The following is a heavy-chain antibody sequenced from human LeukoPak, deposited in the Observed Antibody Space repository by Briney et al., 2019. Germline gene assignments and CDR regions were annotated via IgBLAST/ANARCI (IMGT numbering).Heavy chain of an antibody. CDR2: INAGNGNT. CDR1: RYTFTSYA. Sequence: WASVKVSCKASRYTFTSYAMHWVRQAPGQRLEWMGWINAGNGNTKYSQKFQGRVTITRDTSASTAYMELSSLRSEDTAVYYCARDRGYCSGGSCYHNWFDPWGQGTLVTVSS. V-gene: IGHV1-3*01. CDR3: ARDRGYCSGGSCYHNWFDP. D-gene: IGHD2-15*01. J-gene: IGHJ5*02.